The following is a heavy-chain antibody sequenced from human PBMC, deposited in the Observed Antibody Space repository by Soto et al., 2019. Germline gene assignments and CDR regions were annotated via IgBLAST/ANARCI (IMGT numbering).Heavy chain of an antibody. CDR2: IYYSGST. J-gene: IGHJ5*02. V-gene: IGHV4-39*01. CDR3: ARQEAAVAGRRYNWFDP. Sequence: SETLSLTCTVSGGSISSSSYYWGWIRQPPGKGLEWIGSIYYSGSTYYNPSLKSRVTISVDTSKNQFSLKLSSVTAADTAVYYCARQEAAVAGRRYNWFDPWGQGTLVTVSS. CDR1: GGSISSSSYY. D-gene: IGHD6-19*01.